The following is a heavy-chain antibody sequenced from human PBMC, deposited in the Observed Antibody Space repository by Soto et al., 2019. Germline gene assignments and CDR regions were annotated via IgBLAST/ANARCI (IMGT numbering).Heavy chain of an antibody. CDR1: GYTFTGCY. J-gene: IGHJ6*02. D-gene: IGHD2-21*02. CDR2: INPNSGGT. CDR3: ARDGGTAQYYYYYYGMDV. Sequence: WASVKVSCKASGYTFTGCYMHWVRQAPGQGLEWMGWINPNSGGTNYAQKFQGWVTMTRDTSISTAYMELSRLRSDDTAVYYCARDGGTAQYYYYYYGMDVWGQGTTVTVSS. V-gene: IGHV1-2*04.